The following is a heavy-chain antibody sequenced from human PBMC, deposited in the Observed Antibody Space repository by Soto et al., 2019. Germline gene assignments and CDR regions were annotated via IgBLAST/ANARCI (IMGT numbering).Heavy chain of an antibody. Sequence: PGGSLRLSCAASGFTFSSYAMSWVRQAPGKGLEWVSAISGSGGSTYYADSVKGRFTISRDNSKNTLYLQMNSLRAEDTAVYYCAKDPWEGSSSVFYYYGMDVWGQGTTVTVSS. CDR2: ISGSGGST. V-gene: IGHV3-23*01. CDR1: GFTFSSYA. D-gene: IGHD6-6*01. J-gene: IGHJ6*02. CDR3: AKDPWEGSSSVFYYYGMDV.